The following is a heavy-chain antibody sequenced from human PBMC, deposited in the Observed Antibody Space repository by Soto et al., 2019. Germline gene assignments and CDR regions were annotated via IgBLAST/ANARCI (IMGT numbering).Heavy chain of an antibody. V-gene: IGHV3-30-3*01. J-gene: IGHJ5*02. CDR3: ARDQFGIAAAGAINWFDP. D-gene: IGHD6-13*01. CDR2: ISYDGSNK. Sequence: GGSLRLSCAASGFTFSSYAMHWVRQAPGKGLEWVAVISYDGSNKYYADSVKGRFTISRDNSKNTLYLQMNSLRAEDTAVYYCARDQFGIAAAGAINWFDPWGQGTLVTVSS. CDR1: GFTFSSYA.